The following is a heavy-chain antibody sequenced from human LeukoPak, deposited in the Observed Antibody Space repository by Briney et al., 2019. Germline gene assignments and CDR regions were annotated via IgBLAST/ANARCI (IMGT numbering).Heavy chain of an antibody. CDR1: GFTFSSYA. J-gene: IGHJ4*02. CDR2: ISYDGSNK. D-gene: IGHD4-17*01. CDR3: AKDWDMTTVTTLHY. V-gene: IGHV3-30*04. Sequence: PGRSLRLSCAASGFTFSSYAMHWVRQAPGKGLEWVAVISYDGSNKYYADSVKGRFTISSDNSKNTLYLQMNSLRAEDTAVYYCAKDWDMTTVTTLHYWGQGTLVTVSS.